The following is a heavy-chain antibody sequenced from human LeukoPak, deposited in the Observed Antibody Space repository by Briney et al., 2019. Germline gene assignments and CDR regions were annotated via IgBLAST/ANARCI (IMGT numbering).Heavy chain of an antibody. Sequence: PGGSLRLSCLASGFTFSHFWMSWVRQAPGKGLEWVSIIYSGGSTFYADSVKGRFTISRDNSKNTLYLQMNSLRAEDTAVYYCARGGSYLSAFDIWGQGTMVTVSS. J-gene: IGHJ3*02. CDR2: IYSGGST. V-gene: IGHV3-53*01. CDR3: ARGGSYLSAFDI. D-gene: IGHD1-26*01. CDR1: GFTFSHFW.